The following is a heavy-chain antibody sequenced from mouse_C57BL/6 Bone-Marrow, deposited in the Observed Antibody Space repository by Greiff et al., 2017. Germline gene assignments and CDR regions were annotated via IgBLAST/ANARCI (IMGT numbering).Heavy chain of an antibody. CDR1: GYTFTSYW. CDR3: ARSRSGDYGNYYAMDY. V-gene: IGHV1-55*01. CDR2: IYPGSGST. Sequence: VQLQQPGAELVKPGASVKMSCKASGYTFTSYWITWVKQRPGQGLEWIGDIYPGSGSTNYNEKFKSKATLTVDTSSSTAYMQLSSLTSEDAAVYYCARSRSGDYGNYYAMDYWGQGTSVTVSS. J-gene: IGHJ4*01. D-gene: IGHD2-1*01.